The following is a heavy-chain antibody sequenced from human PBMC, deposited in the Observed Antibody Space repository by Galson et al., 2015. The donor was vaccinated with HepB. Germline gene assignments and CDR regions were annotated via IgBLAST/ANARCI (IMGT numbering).Heavy chain of an antibody. CDR3: AKEPSGYDEFYAFDI. V-gene: IGHV3-30*18. Sequence: SLRLSCAASGFTFSSYGMHWVRQAPGKGLEWVAVISYDGSNKYYADSVKGRFTISRDNSKNTLYLQMNSLRAEDTAVYYCAKEPSGYDEFYAFDIWGQGTMVTVSS. J-gene: IGHJ3*02. CDR2: ISYDGSNK. D-gene: IGHD5-12*01. CDR1: GFTFSSYG.